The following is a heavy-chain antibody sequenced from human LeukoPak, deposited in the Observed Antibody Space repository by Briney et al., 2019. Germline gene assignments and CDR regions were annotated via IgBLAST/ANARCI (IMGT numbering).Heavy chain of an antibody. V-gene: IGHV4-39*07. Sequence: SETLSLTCTVSGGSISSSSYYWGWIRQPPGKGLEWIGSIYYSGSTYYNPSLKSRVTISVDTSRNQFSLKVTSVTAADTAVYYCARARRDSGYYNVDYWGQGALVTVSS. D-gene: IGHD3-3*01. CDR3: ARARRDSGYYNVDY. CDR2: IYYSGST. J-gene: IGHJ4*02. CDR1: GGSISSSSYY.